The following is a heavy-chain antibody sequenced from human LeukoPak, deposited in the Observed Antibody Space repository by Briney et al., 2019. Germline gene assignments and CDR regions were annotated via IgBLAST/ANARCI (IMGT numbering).Heavy chain of an antibody. CDR1: GFTVSSNF. D-gene: IGHD1-26*01. Sequence: GGSLRLSCAASGFTVSSNFMSWVRQAPGKGLEWVSVILTAGKTYYADSVKGRFTISRDNSKNTLYLQMNSLRAGDTAVYYCAKTLWELLPYYFDYWGQGTLVTVSS. CDR3: AKTLWELLPYYFDY. J-gene: IGHJ4*02. V-gene: IGHV3-53*01. CDR2: ILTAGKT.